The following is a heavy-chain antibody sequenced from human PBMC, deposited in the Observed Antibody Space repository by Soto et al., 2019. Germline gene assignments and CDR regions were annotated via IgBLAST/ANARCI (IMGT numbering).Heavy chain of an antibody. J-gene: IGHJ5*02. D-gene: IGHD3-3*01. V-gene: IGHV1-8*01. CDR1: GYTFTSYD. Sequence: GASVKVSCKASGYTFTSYDINWVRQATGQGLEWMGWMNPNSGNTGYAQKFQGRVTMTRNTSISTAYMELSSLRSEDTAMYYCARSSITIFGVVIPPNWFDPWGQGTLVTVSS. CDR2: MNPNSGNT. CDR3: ARSSITIFGVVIPPNWFDP.